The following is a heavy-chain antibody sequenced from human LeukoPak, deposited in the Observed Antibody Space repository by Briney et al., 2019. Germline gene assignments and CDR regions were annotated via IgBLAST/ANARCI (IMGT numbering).Heavy chain of an antibody. CDR3: ARDDFGGDFDF. V-gene: IGHV3-21*01. Sequence: PGGSLRLSCAASGFTFSSYSMNWLRQTPGKGLEWVSSISSRSSYIYYGGSVKGRFTISRDNAKSSLFLQMNSMRAEDTAIYYCARDDFGGDFDFWGQGTLVTVSS. CDR1: GFTFSSYS. J-gene: IGHJ4*02. D-gene: IGHD4-23*01. CDR2: ISSRSSYI.